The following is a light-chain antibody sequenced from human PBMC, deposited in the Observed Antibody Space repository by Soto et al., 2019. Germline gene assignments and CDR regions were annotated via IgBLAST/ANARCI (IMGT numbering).Light chain of an antibody. J-gene: IGLJ3*02. CDR1: SSDVGAYNS. V-gene: IGLV2-14*01. Sequence: QSALTQPASVSGSPGQSIIISCTGTSSDVGAYNSVCWHQQHPGKAPKLMIYEVSNRPSGVSDRFSASKSGNTASLTISGLQADDEGDYYCSSFTRSNTWLFGGGTKLTVL. CDR3: SSFTRSNTWL. CDR2: EVS.